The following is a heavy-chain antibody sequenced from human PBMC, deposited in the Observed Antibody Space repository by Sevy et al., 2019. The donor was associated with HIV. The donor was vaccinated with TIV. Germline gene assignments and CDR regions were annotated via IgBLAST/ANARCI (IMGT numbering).Heavy chain of an antibody. CDR3: AKEVYGGIAAAGTGEFDT. V-gene: IGHV3-9*01. J-gene: IGHJ5*02. CDR1: GFTFDDYA. Sequence: GGSLRLSCAASGFTFDDYAMHWVRQAPGKGLEWVSGISWKSGSIGYADSVKGRFTISRDNAKNSLYLQMNSLRADDTALYYCAKEVYGGIAAAGTGEFDTWGQGTLVTVSS. CDR2: ISWKSGSI. D-gene: IGHD6-13*01.